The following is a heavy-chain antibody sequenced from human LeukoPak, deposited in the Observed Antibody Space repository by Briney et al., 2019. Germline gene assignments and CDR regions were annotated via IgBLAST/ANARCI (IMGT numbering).Heavy chain of an antibody. J-gene: IGHJ4*02. Sequence: SETLSLTCTVSGDSVSNVRYSWSWIRQPPGKGLEWIGYIYHSGSTSYNPSLKSRVTISIDTSRNQFSLTLSSVTAADTAIYYCARDLAAGNLDFWDQGILVTVSS. V-gene: IGHV4-61*01. CDR2: IYHSGST. CDR3: ARDLAAGNLDF. CDR1: GDSVSNVRYS. D-gene: IGHD6-13*01.